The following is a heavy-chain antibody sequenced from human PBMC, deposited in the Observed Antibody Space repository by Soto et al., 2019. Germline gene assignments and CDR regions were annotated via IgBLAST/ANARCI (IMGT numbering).Heavy chain of an antibody. D-gene: IGHD5-18*01. V-gene: IGHV1-69*12. CDR3: ARGLENSYGYFDP. Sequence: QVQLVQSGAEVKKPGSSVKVSCKASGGTFSSYAISWVRQAPGQGLEWMGGIIPIFGTANYEQKVQGRVTITADESTSTAYKKLRSLRSEDTAVYYCARGLENSYGYFDPWGQGTLVTVSS. CDR2: IIPIFGTA. J-gene: IGHJ5*02. CDR1: GGTFSSYA.